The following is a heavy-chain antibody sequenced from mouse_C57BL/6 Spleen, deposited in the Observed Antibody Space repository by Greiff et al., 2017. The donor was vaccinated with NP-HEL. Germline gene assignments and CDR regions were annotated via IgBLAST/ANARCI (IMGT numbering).Heavy chain of an antibody. J-gene: IGHJ3*01. CDR2: IDPENGDT. D-gene: IGHD1-1*01. CDR1: GFNIKDDY. CDR3: TPFTTVVEFPCAY. Sequence: VQLQQSGAELVRPGASVKLSCTASGFNIKDDYMHWVKQRPEQGLEWIGWIDPENGDTEYASKFQGKATITADTSSNTAYLQLSSLTSEDTAVYYCTPFTTVVEFPCAYWGQGTLVTVSA. V-gene: IGHV14-4*01.